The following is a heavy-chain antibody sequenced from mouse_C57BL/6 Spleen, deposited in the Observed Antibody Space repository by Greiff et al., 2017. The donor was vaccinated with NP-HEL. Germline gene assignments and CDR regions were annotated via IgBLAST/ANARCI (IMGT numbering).Heavy chain of an antibody. CDR3: TAYPSLSYDYPWFAY. V-gene: IGHV14-4*01. Sequence: EVQLQQSGAELVRPGASVKLSCTASGFNIKDDYMHWVKQRPEQGLEWIGWIDPENGDTEYASKFQGKATITADTSSNTAYLQLSSLTSEDTAVYYCTAYPSLSYDYPWFAYWGQGTLVTVSA. D-gene: IGHD2-4*01. CDR2: IDPENGDT. CDR1: GFNIKDDY. J-gene: IGHJ3*01.